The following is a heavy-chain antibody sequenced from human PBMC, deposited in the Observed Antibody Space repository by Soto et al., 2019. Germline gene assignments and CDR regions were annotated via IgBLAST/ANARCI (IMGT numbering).Heavy chain of an antibody. J-gene: IGHJ4*02. CDR3: ARHGYNYGGGYFDY. D-gene: IGHD5-18*01. CDR2: IYSGGST. CDR1: GVTVSSNY. Sequence: EVQLVESGGGLVQPGGSLRLSCAASGVTVSSNYMSWVRQAPGKGLEWVSVIYSGGSTYYADSVKGRFTISRDNSKNTLDLQMNSLRAEATAVYYCARHGYNYGGGYFDYWGQGTLVTVS. V-gene: IGHV3-66*04.